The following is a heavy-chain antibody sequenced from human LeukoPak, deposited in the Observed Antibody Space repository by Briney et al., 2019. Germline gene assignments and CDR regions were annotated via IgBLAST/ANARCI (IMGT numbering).Heavy chain of an antibody. J-gene: IGHJ4*02. CDR3: ARQPIPKAAGYPIDY. V-gene: IGHV4-39*01. D-gene: IGHD5-18*01. Sequence: SETLSLTCTVSGGSISSSSYYWGWIRQPPGKGLEWIGSIYYSGSTYYNPSLKSRVTISVDTSKNQFSLKLSSVTAADTAVYYCARQPIPKAAGYPIDYWGQGTLVTVSS. CDR2: IYYSGST. CDR1: GGSISSSSYY.